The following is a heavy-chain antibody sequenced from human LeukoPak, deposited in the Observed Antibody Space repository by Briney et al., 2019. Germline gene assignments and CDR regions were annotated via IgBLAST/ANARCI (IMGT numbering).Heavy chain of an antibody. D-gene: IGHD3-22*01. Sequence: GGGLQLSFAGSGITFRCYCMTRGPPAPGKGVEWLLYISSSGSTIYYADSVKGRFTISRDNAKNSLYLQMNSLRAEDTAVYYCARDEYYDSSGYTSWGQGTLVTVSS. CDR1: GITFRCYC. CDR3: ARDEYYDSSGYTS. CDR2: ISSSGSTI. V-gene: IGHV3-48*01. J-gene: IGHJ4*02.